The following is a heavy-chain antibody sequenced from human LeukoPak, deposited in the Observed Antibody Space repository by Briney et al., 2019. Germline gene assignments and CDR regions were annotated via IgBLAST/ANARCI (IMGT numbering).Heavy chain of an antibody. D-gene: IGHD1-26*01. J-gene: IGHJ6*02. CDR2: ISSSGSTI. CDR1: GFIFSDYY. Sequence: GGSLRLSCVASGFIFSDYYMSWIRQAPGRGLEWVSYISSSGSTIYYADSVKGRFTISRDNAKNSLYLQMNSLRAEDTAVYYCARAGWELLLDYYYGMDVWGQGTTVTVSS. V-gene: IGHV3-11*01. CDR3: ARAGWELLLDYYYGMDV.